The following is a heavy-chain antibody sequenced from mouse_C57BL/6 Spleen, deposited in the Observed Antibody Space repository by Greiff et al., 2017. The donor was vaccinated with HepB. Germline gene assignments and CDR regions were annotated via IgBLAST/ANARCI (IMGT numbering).Heavy chain of an antibody. D-gene: IGHD1-1*01. CDR2: IDPETGGT. V-gene: IGHV1-15*01. CDR3: TRDFTYYGSSWYFDV. J-gene: IGHJ1*03. CDR1: GYTFTDYE. Sequence: VQGVESGAELVRPGASVTLSCKASGYTFTDYEMHWVKQTPVHGLEWIGAIDPETGGTAYNQKFKGKAILTADKSSSTAYMELRSLTSEDSAVYYCTRDFTYYGSSWYFDVWGTGTTVTVSS.